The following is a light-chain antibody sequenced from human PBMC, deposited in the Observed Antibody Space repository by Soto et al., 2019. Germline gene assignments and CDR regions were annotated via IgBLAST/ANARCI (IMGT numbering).Light chain of an antibody. CDR1: QSVSNSY. J-gene: IGKJ1*01. CDR2: AAS. V-gene: IGKV3-20*01. Sequence: EIVLTQSPGTLSLSPGERATLSCRASQSVSNSYLAWYQQKPGQAPRLLNYAASSRATGIPDRFSGSGSGTDFTLTISRLEPEDFAVYYCQQYGSSPRTFGQGTKVEIK. CDR3: QQYGSSPRT.